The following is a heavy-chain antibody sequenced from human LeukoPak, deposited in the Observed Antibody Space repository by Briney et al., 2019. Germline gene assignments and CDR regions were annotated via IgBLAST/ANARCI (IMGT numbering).Heavy chain of an antibody. CDR3: AKNHGSYYVFDY. CDR1: GFSFSNYW. V-gene: IGHV3-7*01. Sequence: PGGSRRLSCAASGFSFSNYWMSWVRQAPGKGLEWVANIKQDGSEKYYVDSVKGRFTISRDNAKNSLYLQMNSLRAEDTAVYHCAKNHGSYYVFDYWGQGTLVTVSS. J-gene: IGHJ4*02. CDR2: IKQDGSEK. D-gene: IGHD1-26*01.